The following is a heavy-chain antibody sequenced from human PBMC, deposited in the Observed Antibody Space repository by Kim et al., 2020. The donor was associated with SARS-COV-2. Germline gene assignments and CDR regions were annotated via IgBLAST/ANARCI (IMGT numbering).Heavy chain of an antibody. CDR2: IYTSGST. CDR3: AGDGPHYDILTGSYSSPFDY. Sequence: SETLSLTCTVSGGSISSGSYYWSWIRQPAGKGLEWIGRIYTSGSTNYNPSLKSRVTISVDTSKNQFSLKLSSVTAADTAVYYCAGDGPHYDILTGSYSSPFDYWGQGTLVTVSS. J-gene: IGHJ4*02. CDR1: GGSISSGSYY. D-gene: IGHD3-9*01. V-gene: IGHV4-61*02.